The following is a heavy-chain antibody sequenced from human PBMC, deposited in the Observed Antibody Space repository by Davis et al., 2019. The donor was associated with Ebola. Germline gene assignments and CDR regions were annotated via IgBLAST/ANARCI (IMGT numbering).Heavy chain of an antibody. CDR1: GGSFSGYY. Sequence: MPSETLSLTCAVSGGSFSGYYWSWIRQPPGKGLEWIGEINHSGSTNYNPSLKSRVTISVDTSKNQFSLKLSSVTVADTAVYYCARGGEYGSGSSNWYFDLWGRGTLVTVSS. J-gene: IGHJ2*01. D-gene: IGHD3-10*01. CDR3: ARGGEYGSGSSNWYFDL. CDR2: INHSGST. V-gene: IGHV4-34*01.